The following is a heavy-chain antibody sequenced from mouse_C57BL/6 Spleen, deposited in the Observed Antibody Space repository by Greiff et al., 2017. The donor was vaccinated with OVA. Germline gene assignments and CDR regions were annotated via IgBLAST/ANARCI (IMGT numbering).Heavy chain of an antibody. D-gene: IGHD1-1*01. Sequence: QVQLQQSGAELVRPGASVTLSCKASGYTFTDYEMHWVKQTPVHGLEWIGAIDPETGGTAYNQKFKGKAILTADKSSSTAYMELRRLTSEDSAVYYCTRGDYGSSRYYAMGCWGEGNSETASS. CDR2: IDPETGGT. CDR3: TRGDYGSSRYYAMGC. V-gene: IGHV1-15*01. J-gene: IGHJ4*01. CDR1: GYTFTDYE.